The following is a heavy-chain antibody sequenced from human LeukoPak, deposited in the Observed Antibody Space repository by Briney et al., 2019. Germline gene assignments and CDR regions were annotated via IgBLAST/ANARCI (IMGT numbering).Heavy chain of an antibody. D-gene: IGHD6-13*01. CDR3: AKSSWYYYYYMDV. CDR2: IYYSGST. CDR1: GGSISSSSYY. J-gene: IGHJ6*03. Sequence: SETLSLTCTISGGSISSSSYYWGWIRQPPGKGLEWIGSIYYSGSTYYNPSLKSQVTISVDTSKNQFSLKLSSVTAADTAVYYCAKSSWYYYYYMDVWGKGTTVTVSS. V-gene: IGHV4-39*07.